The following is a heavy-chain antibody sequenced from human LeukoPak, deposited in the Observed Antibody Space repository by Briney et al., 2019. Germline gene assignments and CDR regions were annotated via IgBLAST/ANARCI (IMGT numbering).Heavy chain of an antibody. CDR3: ARFTMVRGVLFDY. D-gene: IGHD3-10*01. CDR1: GYTFSSYD. J-gene: IGHJ4*02. CDR2: MNPNSGNT. Sequence: GASVKVSCKASGYTFSSYDINWVRQATGQGLEWMGWMNPNSGNTGYAQKFQGRVTMTRDTSISTAYMELSRLRSDDTAVYYCARFTMVRGVLFDYWGQGTLVTVSS. V-gene: IGHV1-8*01.